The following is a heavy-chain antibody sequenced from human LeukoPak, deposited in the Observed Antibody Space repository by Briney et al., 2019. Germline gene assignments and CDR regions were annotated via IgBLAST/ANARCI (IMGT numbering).Heavy chain of an antibody. Sequence: GSSVKLSCKASGYTFTGYYMHWVRQAPGQGLEWMGWTNPYSGGTIYAKKLQGRVTKTRNTSISTAYMEMSRLRSDDTAVYYCTGIAVAGALSSDYWGQGTLVTVSS. CDR3: TGIAVAGALSSDY. V-gene: IGHV1-2*02. J-gene: IGHJ4*02. CDR2: TNPYSGGT. D-gene: IGHD6-19*01. CDR1: GYTFTGYY.